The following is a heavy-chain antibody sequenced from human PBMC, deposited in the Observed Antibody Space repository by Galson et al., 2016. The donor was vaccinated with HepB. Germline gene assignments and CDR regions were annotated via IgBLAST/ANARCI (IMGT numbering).Heavy chain of an antibody. J-gene: IGHJ4*02. Sequence: SLRLSCAASGFTSHDYGMTWVRQAPGKGLEWVSGLNWNGGRTGSADSVKGRFTITRDNAKKSLYLQMNSLGAEDTAFYYCARGLYGWVGTNSIDYWGQGTLVTVSS. CDR3: ARGLYGWVGTNSIDY. D-gene: IGHD3-10*01. V-gene: IGHV3-20*04. CDR2: LNWNGGRT. CDR1: GFTSHDYG.